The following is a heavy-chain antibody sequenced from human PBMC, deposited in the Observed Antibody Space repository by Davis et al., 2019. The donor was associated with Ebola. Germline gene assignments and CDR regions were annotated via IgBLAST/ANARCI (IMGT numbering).Heavy chain of an antibody. D-gene: IGHD3-10*01. J-gene: IGHJ4*02. CDR1: GYKLTRYA. CDR3: ARDRGNFDY. CDR2: FNTNTGNP. Sequence: ASVKVSCKASGYKLTRYAMNWVRQAPGQGLEWMGWFNTNTGNPTYAQGFTGRFVFSLDTSVSTTYLQISSLKAEDTAIYYCARDRGNFDYWGQGTLVTVSS. V-gene: IGHV7-4-1*02.